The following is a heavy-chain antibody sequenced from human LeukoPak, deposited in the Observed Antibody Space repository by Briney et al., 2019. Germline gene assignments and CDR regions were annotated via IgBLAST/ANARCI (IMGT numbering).Heavy chain of an antibody. D-gene: IGHD6-13*01. J-gene: IGHJ4*02. Sequence: SETLPLTCTVSGDSISSYYWSWIRQPPGRGLEWIGYMYYSGSTNYNPSLKSRVTISMGTSKDQFSLKLSSVTAADTAVYYCARVRYSSSGKYYFDYWGQGTLVTVSS. CDR1: GDSISSYY. V-gene: IGHV4-59*01. CDR2: MYYSGST. CDR3: ARVRYSSSGKYYFDY.